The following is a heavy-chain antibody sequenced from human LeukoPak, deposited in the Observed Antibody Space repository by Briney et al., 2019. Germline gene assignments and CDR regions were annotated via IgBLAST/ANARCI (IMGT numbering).Heavy chain of an antibody. V-gene: IGHV3-48*02. CDR2: ISSSSNI. CDR3: ASMGGYEYYYDSSGYYLGY. J-gene: IGHJ4*02. D-gene: IGHD3-22*01. CDR1: GFTFSSYS. Sequence: GGSLRLSCAASGFTFSSYSMNWVRQAPGKGLEWVSYISSSSNIYYAESVKCRFTISRDNAKNSLYLQMNSLRDEDTAVYYCASMGGYEYYYDSSGYYLGYWGQGTLVTVSS.